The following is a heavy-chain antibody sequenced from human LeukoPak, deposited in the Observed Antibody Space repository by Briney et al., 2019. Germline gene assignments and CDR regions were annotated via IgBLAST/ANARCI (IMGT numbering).Heavy chain of an antibody. V-gene: IGHV1-46*01. CDR2: INPSGGST. J-gene: IGHJ5*02. Sequence: ASVKVSCKASGYTFTSYFMHWVRQAPGQGLDWMGIINPSGGSTSYAQKFQGRVTIRADKSTSTAYMELSSLRSEDTAVYYCARARRVRGVSPDYSWLDPWGQGTLVTVSS. D-gene: IGHD3-10*01. CDR1: GYTFTSYF. CDR3: ARARRVRGVSPDYSWLDP.